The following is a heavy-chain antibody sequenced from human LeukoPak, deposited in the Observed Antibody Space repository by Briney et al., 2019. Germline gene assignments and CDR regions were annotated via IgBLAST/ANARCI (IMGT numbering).Heavy chain of an antibody. CDR2: IYYSGST. CDR3: ARDLLVAGFDP. Sequence: SETLSLTCTVSGGSISSYYWSWIRQPPGKGLEWMGYIYYSGSTNYNPSLKSRVTISVDTSKNQFSLKLSSVTAADTAVYYCARDLLVAGFDPWGQGTLVTVSS. D-gene: IGHD2-15*01. J-gene: IGHJ5*02. CDR1: GGSISSYY. V-gene: IGHV4-59*01.